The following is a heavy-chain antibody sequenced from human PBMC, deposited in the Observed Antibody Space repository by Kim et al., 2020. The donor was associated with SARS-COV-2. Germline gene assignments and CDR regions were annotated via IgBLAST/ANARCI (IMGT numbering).Heavy chain of an antibody. CDR2: IYYSGST. CDR3: ASQRKTYGMDV. V-gene: IGHV4-39*01. J-gene: IGHJ6*02. CDR1: GGSISSSSYY. Sequence: SETLSLTCTVSGGSISSSSYYWGWIRQPPGKGLEWIGSIYYSGSTYYNPSLKSRVTISVDTSKNQFSLKLSSVTAADTAVYYCASQRKTYGMDVWGQGTTVTVSS.